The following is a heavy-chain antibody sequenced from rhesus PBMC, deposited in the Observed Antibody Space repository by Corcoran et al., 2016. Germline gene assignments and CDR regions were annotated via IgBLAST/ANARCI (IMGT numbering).Heavy chain of an antibody. D-gene: IGHD6-31*01. V-gene: IGHV4-127*01. J-gene: IGHJ4*01. CDR1: GYSISSGYG. CDR2: IYGGSGTT. Sequence: QVQLQESGPGLVKPSETLSLTCAVSGYSISSGYGWGWIRQPPGKGLEWIGQIYGGSGTTYYNPSLKSRVTVSKDTSKNQFSLKLSSVTAADTAVYYCARIAAAGVYWGQGVLVTVSS. CDR3: ARIAAAGVY.